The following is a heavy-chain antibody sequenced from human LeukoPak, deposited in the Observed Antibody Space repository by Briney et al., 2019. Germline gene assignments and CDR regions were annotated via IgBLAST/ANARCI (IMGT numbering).Heavy chain of an antibody. D-gene: IGHD3-9*01. CDR2: LNPNTGDT. CDR1: GYTFTGHY. CDR3: ARIGLKTTGYYRLDY. Sequence: SVKVSCKASGYTFTGHYLHWVRQAPGQGLEWMGWLNPNTGDTLYIQKFQGRVTMTGDTSISTAYMELSRLMSDDTAVYYCARIGLKTTGYYRLDYWGQGTLVVVSS. J-gene: IGHJ4*02. V-gene: IGHV1-2*02.